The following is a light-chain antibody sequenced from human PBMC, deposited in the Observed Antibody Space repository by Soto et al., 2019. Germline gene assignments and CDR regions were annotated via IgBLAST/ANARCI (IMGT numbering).Light chain of an antibody. CDR3: QQYGSSPSIT. Sequence: VMTQSPATLSVCPGERATLSFRAIQSVSSSYLAWYQQKPGQAPRLLIYGASSRATGIPDRFSGSGSGTDFTLTISRLEPEDFAVYYCQQYGSSPSITFGQGTRLEIK. CDR1: QSVSSSY. J-gene: IGKJ5*01. CDR2: GAS. V-gene: IGKV3-20*01.